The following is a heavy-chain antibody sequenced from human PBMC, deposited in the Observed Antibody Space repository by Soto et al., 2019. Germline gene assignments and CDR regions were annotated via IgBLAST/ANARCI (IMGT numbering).Heavy chain of an antibody. J-gene: IGHJ6*03. CDR1: GFTFSSYA. CDR2: INPSGSNT. CDR3: AKAWSLFHHYMDV. Sequence: EVQLLESGGGLEQPGGSLRLSCAASGFTFSSYAMGWVRQAPGKGLEWVSAINPSGSNTYYAASVKGRFTISRDNSKNTLYLQMSSLRAEDTAEYYCAKAWSLFHHYMDVWGKGTTVTVSS. V-gene: IGHV3-23*05. D-gene: IGHD2-8*02.